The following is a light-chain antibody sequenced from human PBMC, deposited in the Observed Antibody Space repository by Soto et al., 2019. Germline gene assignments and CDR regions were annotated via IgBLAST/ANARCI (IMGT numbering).Light chain of an antibody. CDR2: DII. V-gene: IGLV2-14*03. CDR1: SSDVGAYIF. Sequence: QSALTQPASVSGSPGQSIPISCTGTSSDVGAYIFVSWYQQHPVKAPKLMIYDIINRPSGFSNRFSGSKSGNTASLTISGLQAEDEADYYCVSFTTSRSYVFGTGTKLTVL. CDR3: VSFTTSRSYV. J-gene: IGLJ1*01.